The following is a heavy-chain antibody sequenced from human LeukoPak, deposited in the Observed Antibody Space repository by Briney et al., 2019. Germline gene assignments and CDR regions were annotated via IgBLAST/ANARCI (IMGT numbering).Heavy chain of an antibody. CDR2: VFYSGST. Sequence: SETLSLTCTVSGGSVSSSSYHWGWIRQPPGKGLEWIGSVFYSGSTYYNPSLKSRVTMSVDTSKNQFSLKLSSVTAADTAVYYCARSGRYQLLSWGQGTLVTVSS. D-gene: IGHD2-2*01. CDR3: ARSGRYQLLS. J-gene: IGHJ5*02. CDR1: GGSVSSSSYH. V-gene: IGHV4-39*01.